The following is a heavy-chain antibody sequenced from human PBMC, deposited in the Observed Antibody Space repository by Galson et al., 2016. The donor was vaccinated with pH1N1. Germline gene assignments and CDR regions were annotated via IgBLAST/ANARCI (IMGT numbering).Heavy chain of an antibody. V-gene: IGHV3-74*01. CDR2: LKSDGTSA. J-gene: IGHJ5*02. CDR3: IREMS. Sequence: SLRLSCAASEFIFSNKWMHWLRQSPGKGLDWLSVLKSDGTSARYADSVKGRFTISRDNAKNTLYLQMNSLRVEDTSVYYCIREMSWGQGVLVTVSS. CDR1: EFIFSNKW.